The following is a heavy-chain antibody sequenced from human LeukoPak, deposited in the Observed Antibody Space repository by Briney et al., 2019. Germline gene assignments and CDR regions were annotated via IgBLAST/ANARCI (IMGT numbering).Heavy chain of an antibody. CDR2: IYPRDSDT. J-gene: IGHJ4*02. CDR1: GYTFTHQW. Sequence: GESLRISCKASGYTFTHQWIGWVRQMSGSGLEWMGIIYPRDSDTIYSPSFQGHVTISADTSINTAYLEWSSLEASDTALYYCARHSDVIGAIWGQGTLVTVSS. D-gene: IGHD3-10*01. V-gene: IGHV5-51*01. CDR3: ARHSDVIGAI.